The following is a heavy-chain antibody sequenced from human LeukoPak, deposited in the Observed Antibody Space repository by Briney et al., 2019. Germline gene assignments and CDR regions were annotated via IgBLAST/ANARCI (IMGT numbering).Heavy chain of an antibody. J-gene: IGHJ4*02. CDR2: IYYSGST. CDR3: ARFYDILTVFDY. D-gene: IGHD3-9*01. V-gene: IGHV4-39*01. Sequence: PSETLSLTCTVSGGSISSRSFYWGWIRQPPGKGLECIGSIYYSGSTYYNPSLKSRVTTSVDTSKNQFSLKLSSVTAADTAVYYCARFYDILTVFDYWGQGTLVTVSS. CDR1: GGSISSRSFY.